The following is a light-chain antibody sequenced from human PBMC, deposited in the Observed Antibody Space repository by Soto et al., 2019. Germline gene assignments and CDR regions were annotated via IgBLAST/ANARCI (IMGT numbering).Light chain of an antibody. J-gene: IGLJ1*01. CDR1: SSNIGSNY. Sequence: VLTQPPSASGTPGQRVTISCSGSSSNIGSNYVYWYQQLPGTAPKLLIYRNNQRPSGVPDRFSGSKSGSSASLAISGLQSEDEADYYCAAWDDSLNGYVFGTGTKV. CDR3: AAWDDSLNGYV. V-gene: IGLV1-47*01. CDR2: RNN.